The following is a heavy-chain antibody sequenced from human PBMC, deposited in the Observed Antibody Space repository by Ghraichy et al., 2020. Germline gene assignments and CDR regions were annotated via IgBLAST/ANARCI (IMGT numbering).Heavy chain of an antibody. J-gene: IGHJ3*02. D-gene: IGHD2-15*01. V-gene: IGHV3-64*02. CDR3: ATTPSSGPTDI. CDR2: ISSIGDWR. Sequence: HSCEASGFTFSAFDMIWVRQAPGKGLGYVSSISSIGDWRFYEGSVKGRFFISRDNSRNTMYLQMGSLRTEDLGLYYCATTPSSGPTDIWGQGTLVTVSA. CDR1: GFTFSAFD.